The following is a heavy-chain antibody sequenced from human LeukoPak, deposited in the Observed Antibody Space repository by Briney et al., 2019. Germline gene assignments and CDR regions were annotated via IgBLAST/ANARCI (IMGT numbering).Heavy chain of an antibody. V-gene: IGHV1-24*01. J-gene: IGHJ4*02. D-gene: IGHD5-12*01. CDR3: ATTLGYKRAHYFDY. CDR1: GYTLTELS. CDR2: FDPEDGET. Sequence: ASVKVSCKVSGYTLTELSMHWVRQAPGKGLEWMGGFDPEDGETIYAQKFQGRVTMTVDTSTDTAYMELSSLRSEDTAVYYCATTLGYKRAHYFDYWGQGTLVTVSS.